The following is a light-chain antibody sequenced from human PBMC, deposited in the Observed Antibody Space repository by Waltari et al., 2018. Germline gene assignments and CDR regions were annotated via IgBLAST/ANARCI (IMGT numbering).Light chain of an antibody. V-gene: IGKV3-20*01. Sequence: EIVLTQSPGTLTLSPGERATLSCRASQSVSSNFLALYQQKPGQAPRLLIYGASSRTTGIPGRFSGSGSGTDFTLTISRLEPEDFAVYYCQQYGSSPRTFGQGTKLEIK. CDR1: QSVSSNF. CDR2: GAS. J-gene: IGKJ2*01. CDR3: QQYGSSPRT.